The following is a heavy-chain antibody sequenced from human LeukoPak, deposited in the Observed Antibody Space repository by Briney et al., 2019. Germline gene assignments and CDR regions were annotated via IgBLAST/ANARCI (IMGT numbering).Heavy chain of an antibody. CDR3: ARESTVLTGYYHYRMDV. J-gene: IGHJ6*04. V-gene: IGHV4-59*01. Sequence: PSETLSLTCTVSGGSISDSYWSWVRQPPGKGLEWIGYIYNTGSTNYNPSLATRGTISVDTSKKQFSLRLSSVTAADTAVYYCARESTVLTGYYHYRMDVWGKGTTVTVSS. CDR1: GGSISDSY. CDR2: IYNTGST. D-gene: IGHD3-9*01.